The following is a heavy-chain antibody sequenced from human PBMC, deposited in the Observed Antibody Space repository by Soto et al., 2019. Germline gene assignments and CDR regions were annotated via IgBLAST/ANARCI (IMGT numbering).Heavy chain of an antibody. CDR3: ARGSSIAGLYYGMDV. Sequence: QVQLQESGPGLVKPSQTLSLTCTVSGGSISSGGYYWTWIRQHPGKGLEWIGYNYYSGITYYNPSLKSRVTTSLDTSKNQSSLKLSSVTAADTAVYYCARGSSIAGLYYGMDVWGQGTTVTVSS. CDR1: GGSISSGGYY. CDR2: NYYSGIT. J-gene: IGHJ6*02. D-gene: IGHD6-6*01. V-gene: IGHV4-31*03.